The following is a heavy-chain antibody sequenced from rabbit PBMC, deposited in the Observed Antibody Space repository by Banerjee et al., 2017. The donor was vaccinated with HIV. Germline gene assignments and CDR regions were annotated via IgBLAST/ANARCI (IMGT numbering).Heavy chain of an antibody. V-gene: IGHV1S45*01. CDR3: ARVTAHYRAFNL. CDR2: INTISGDT. Sequence: QEQLEESGGDLVKPEGSLTLTCTASGFSFSNGYVMCWVRQAPGKGLEWIACINTISGDTVYATWAKGRFTISKASWTTVTLQMTSLTAADTATYFCARVTAHYRAFNLWGQGTLVTVS. J-gene: IGHJ4*01. CDR1: GFSFSNGYV. D-gene: IGHD1-1*01.